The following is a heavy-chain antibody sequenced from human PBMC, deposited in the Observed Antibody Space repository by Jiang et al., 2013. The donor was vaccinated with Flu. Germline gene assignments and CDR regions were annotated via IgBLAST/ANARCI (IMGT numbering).Heavy chain of an antibody. CDR3: ARDPATPSYDFWSGYYTGYFDY. CDR2: INHSGST. D-gene: IGHD3-3*01. V-gene: IGHV4-34*01. Sequence: GSGLVKPSETLSLTCAVYGGSFSGYYWSWIRQPPGKGLEWIGEINHSGSTNYNPSLKSRVTISVDTSKNQFSLKLSSVTAADTAVYYCARDPATPSYDFWSGYYTGYFDYWGRGNPGHRLL. J-gene: IGHJ4*02. CDR1: GGSFSGYY.